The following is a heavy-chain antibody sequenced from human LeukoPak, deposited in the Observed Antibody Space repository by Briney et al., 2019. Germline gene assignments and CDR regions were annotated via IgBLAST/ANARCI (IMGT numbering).Heavy chain of an antibody. Sequence: GGSLRLSCAASGSTFSSYWMSWVRQAPGKGLEWVANIKQDGSEKYYVDSVKGRFTISRDNSKNTLYLQMNSLRAEDTAVYYCARGFLLRYFDPERGTDYFDYWGQGTLVTVSS. J-gene: IGHJ4*02. D-gene: IGHD3-9*01. CDR3: ARGFLLRYFDPERGTDYFDY. V-gene: IGHV3-7*01. CDR2: IKQDGSEK. CDR1: GSTFSSYW.